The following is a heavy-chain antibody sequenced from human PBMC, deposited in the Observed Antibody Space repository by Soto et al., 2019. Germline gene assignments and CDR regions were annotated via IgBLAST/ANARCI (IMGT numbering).Heavy chain of an antibody. CDR1: GGSIRDYF. CDR2: IYCSGRT. V-gene: IGHV4-59*01. D-gene: IGHD4-17*01. CDR3: ARVGGDHFGDSGGFDY. J-gene: IGHJ4*02. Sequence: QVQLQESGPGLVKPSETLSLTCTVSGGSIRDYFWTWIRQPPGKGLEWIGYIYCSGRTNNNPSLKSRVSISGDTSKIHLSLQLGCVTVADTAVYYCARVGGDHFGDSGGFDYWGQGTLVPVSS.